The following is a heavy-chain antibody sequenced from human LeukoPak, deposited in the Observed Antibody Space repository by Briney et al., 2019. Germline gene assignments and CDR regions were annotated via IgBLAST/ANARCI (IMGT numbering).Heavy chain of an antibody. J-gene: IGHJ4*02. CDR1: GGTFISYA. CDR2: IIPIFGTA. Sequence: SVNVSFKASGGTFISYAISWVRQAPGQGLEWMGGIIPIFGTANYAQKFQGRVTITTDESTSTAYMELSSLRSEDTAVYYCARDLGVGYYDSSGYDYWGQGTLVTVSS. CDR3: ARDLGVGYYDSSGYDY. D-gene: IGHD3-22*01. V-gene: IGHV1-69*05.